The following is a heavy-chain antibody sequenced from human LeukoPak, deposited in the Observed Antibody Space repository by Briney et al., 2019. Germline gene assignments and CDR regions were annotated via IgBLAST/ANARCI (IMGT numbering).Heavy chain of an antibody. J-gene: IGHJ4*02. V-gene: IGHV3-30-3*01. D-gene: IGHD3-10*01. Sequence: GGSLRLSCAASGFTFSGYAMHWVRQAPGKGLEWVAVISYDGSNEYYTDSVKGRFTISRDNSKNTLYLQMNSLSVEDTAVYYCARVGYYASGPFSYFDYWGQGTLVTVSS. CDR1: GFTFSGYA. CDR3: ARVGYYASGPFSYFDY. CDR2: ISYDGSNE.